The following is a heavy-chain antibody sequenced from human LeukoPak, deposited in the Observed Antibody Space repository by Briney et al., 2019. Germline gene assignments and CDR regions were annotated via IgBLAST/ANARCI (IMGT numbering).Heavy chain of an antibody. D-gene: IGHD3-22*01. J-gene: IGHJ4*02. V-gene: IGHV3-74*01. Sequence: PGGSLRLSCAASGFTFSSYWMHWVRQAPGKRLVWVSRINTDGSSTSYADSVKGRFTISRDNAKNTLYLQMNSLRAEDTAVYYCAKRDYSDSNSYSPLFANWGLGTLVTVSS. CDR3: AKRDYSDSNSYSPLFAN. CDR1: GFTFSSYW. CDR2: INTDGSST.